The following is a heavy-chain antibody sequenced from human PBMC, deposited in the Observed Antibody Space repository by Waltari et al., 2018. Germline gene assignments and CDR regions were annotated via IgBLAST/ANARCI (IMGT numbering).Heavy chain of an antibody. V-gene: IGHV4-34*01. CDR2: INHMGST. Sequence: QVQLQQWGAGLLKPSETLSLTCAVYGGSFSGYYWSWIRQPPGKGLEWIGEINHMGSTNYHPSLKSRVTISVDTSKNQFSLKLRYVTAADTAVYYCARDAAAGTRQKGNWFDPWGQGTLVTVSS. CDR3: ARDAAAGTRQKGNWFDP. J-gene: IGHJ5*02. CDR1: GGSFSGYY. D-gene: IGHD6-13*01.